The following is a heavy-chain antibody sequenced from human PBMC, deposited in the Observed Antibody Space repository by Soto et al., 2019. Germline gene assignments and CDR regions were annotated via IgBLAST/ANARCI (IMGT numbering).Heavy chain of an antibody. CDR2: IYYSGST. CDR3: ALDPSSGLHGDY. CDR1: GGSISSGDYY. Sequence: QVQLQESGPGLVKPSQTLSLTCTVSGGSISSGDYYWSWIRQPPGKGLEWIGYIYYSGSTYYNPSLKSRVTISGGTSETQFSLKRGSVTAADTAVYYCALDPSSGLHGDYWGQGTLVTVSS. J-gene: IGHJ4*02. D-gene: IGHD5-12*01. V-gene: IGHV4-30-4*01.